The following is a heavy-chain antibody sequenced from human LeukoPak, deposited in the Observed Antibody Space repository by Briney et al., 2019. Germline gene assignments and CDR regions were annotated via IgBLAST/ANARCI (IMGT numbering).Heavy chain of an antibody. CDR1: GFTFSSYE. Sequence: PGGSLRLSCAAYGFTFSSYEMNWVRQAPGKGLEWVSYISSSGSTIYYADSVKGRFTISRDNAKNSLYLQMNSLRAEDTAVYYYARDQYVWGSYRQSFDYWGQGTLVTVSS. J-gene: IGHJ4*02. CDR3: ARDQYVWGSYRQSFDY. V-gene: IGHV3-48*03. CDR2: ISSSGSTI. D-gene: IGHD3-16*02.